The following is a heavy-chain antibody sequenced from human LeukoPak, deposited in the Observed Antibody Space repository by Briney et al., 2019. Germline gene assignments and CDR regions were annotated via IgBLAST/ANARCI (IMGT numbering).Heavy chain of an antibody. J-gene: IGHJ5*02. CDR3: ARDPSIRSGSNWFDP. V-gene: IGHV4-38-2*02. CDR1: GYSISSGYY. CDR2: IYHSGST. D-gene: IGHD3-22*01. Sequence: SETLSLTCTVSGYSISSGYYWGWIRQPPGKGLEWIGSIYHSGSTYYNPSLKSRVTISVDTSKKQFSLKLSSVTAADTAVYYCARDPSIRSGSNWFDPWGQGTLVTVSS.